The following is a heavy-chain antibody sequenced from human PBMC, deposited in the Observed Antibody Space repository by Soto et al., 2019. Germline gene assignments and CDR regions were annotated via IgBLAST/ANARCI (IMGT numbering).Heavy chain of an antibody. CDR1: GFTFSSYS. V-gene: IGHV3-21*01. CDR3: ARDLYSSSARYFDY. J-gene: IGHJ4*02. CDR2: ISSSSSYI. D-gene: IGHD6-6*01. Sequence: EVQLVESGGGLVKPGGSLRLSCAASGFTFSSYSMNWVRQAPGKGPEWVSSISSSSSYIYYADSVKGRFTISRDNAKNSLYLQMNSLRAEDTAVYYCARDLYSSSARYFDYWGQGTLVTVSS.